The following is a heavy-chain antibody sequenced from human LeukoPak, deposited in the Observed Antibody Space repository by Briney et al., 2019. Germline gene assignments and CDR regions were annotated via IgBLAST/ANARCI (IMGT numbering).Heavy chain of an antibody. J-gene: IGHJ6*02. CDR3: ARMSVVVRGMDV. V-gene: IGHV4-39*01. Sequence: SETLSLTCTVSGGSISSSSYYWGWIRQPPGKGLEWIGSIYYSGSTYYNPSLKSRVTISVDTSKNQFPLKLSSVTAADTAVYYCARMSVVVRGMDVWGQGTTVTVSS. CDR2: IYYSGST. CDR1: GGSISSSSYY. D-gene: IGHD2-2*01.